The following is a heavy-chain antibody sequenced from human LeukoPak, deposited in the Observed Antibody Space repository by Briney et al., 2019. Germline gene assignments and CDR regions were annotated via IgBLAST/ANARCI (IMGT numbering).Heavy chain of an antibody. V-gene: IGHV3-23*01. CDR1: GFTFSSSA. D-gene: IGHD6-13*01. J-gene: IGHJ4*02. CDR3: AKDRSSDPTHISSWFPFFDY. CDR2: ISGSGSGGST. Sequence: GGSLRLSCAASGFTFSSSAVSWVRQAPGKGLEWVSNISGSGSGGSTYYVESVKGRFTISRDNAQNSLYLQMNSLRAEDMALYYCAKDRSSDPTHISSWFPFFDYWGQGTQVTVSS.